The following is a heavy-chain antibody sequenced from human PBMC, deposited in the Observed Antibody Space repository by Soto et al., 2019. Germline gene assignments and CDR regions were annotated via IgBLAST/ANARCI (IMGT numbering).Heavy chain of an antibody. CDR3: ARATGTLRSRNCDY. CDR2: IYHTGST. D-gene: IGHD1-1*01. J-gene: IGHJ4*02. Sequence: SLTSAACGGSISTVGHYWTWISEPPGKGLEWIGSIYHTGSTYYSKSLRSRLTMSVDTSKSQFSLRLSSVTAADTAVYYCARATGTLRSRNCDYWGQGSLVTVSS. V-gene: IGHV4-31*11. CDR1: GGSISTVGHY.